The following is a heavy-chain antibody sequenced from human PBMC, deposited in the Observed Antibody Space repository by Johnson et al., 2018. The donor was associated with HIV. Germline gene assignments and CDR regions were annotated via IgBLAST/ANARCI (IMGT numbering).Heavy chain of an antibody. CDR1: GFTFSYYG. CDR2: IWYDGSNK. Sequence: QVQLVESGGGVVQPGRSLRLSCAASGFTFSYYGMHWVRQAPGKGLEWVAVIWYDGSNKNYADSVKGRFTISRDNSKNTLYLQMNSLRAEDTAVYYCAKPLEMATSMRRDPGAFDIWGQGTMVTVSS. J-gene: IGHJ3*02. CDR3: AKPLEMATSMRRDPGAFDI. V-gene: IGHV3-33*06. D-gene: IGHD5-24*01.